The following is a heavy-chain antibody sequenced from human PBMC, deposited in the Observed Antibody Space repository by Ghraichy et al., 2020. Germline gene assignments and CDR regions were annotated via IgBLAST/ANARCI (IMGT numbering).Heavy chain of an antibody. Sequence: GGSLRLSCAASGFTFSSYSMNWVRQAPGKGLEWVSSISSSSSYIYYADSVKGRFTISRDNAKNSLYLQMNSLRAEDTAVYYCARDKLSWRPLDYWGQGTLVTVSS. D-gene: IGHD6-13*01. CDR2: ISSSSSYI. CDR1: GFTFSSYS. J-gene: IGHJ4*02. V-gene: IGHV3-21*01. CDR3: ARDKLSWRPLDY.